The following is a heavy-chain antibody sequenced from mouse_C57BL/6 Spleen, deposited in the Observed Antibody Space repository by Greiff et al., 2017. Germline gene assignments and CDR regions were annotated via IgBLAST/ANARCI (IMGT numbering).Heavy chain of an antibody. CDR1: GYTFTSYW. J-gene: IGHJ4*01. CDR3: ASGRYYGSSPYSMDY. CDR2: IYPGSGST. D-gene: IGHD1-1*01. Sequence: QVQLQQSGAELVKPGASVKMSCKASGYTFTSYWITWVKQRPGQGLEWIGDIYPGSGSTNYNEKFKSKATLTVDTSSSTAYMQLSSLTSEDSAVYSCASGRYYGSSPYSMDYWGQGTSVTVSS. V-gene: IGHV1-55*01.